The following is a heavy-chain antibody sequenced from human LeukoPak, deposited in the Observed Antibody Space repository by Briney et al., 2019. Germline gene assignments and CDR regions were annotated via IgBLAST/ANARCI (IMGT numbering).Heavy chain of an antibody. CDR3: ASDGIAAAGWNWFDP. V-gene: IGHV4-59*07. Sequence: SDTLSLTCTVSGGSISSYYWSWIRQPPGGGLEGVGYIYYCGNNNYNPSLKSLVTISVDTYKNLFSLKLSSVTAADTAVYYCASDGIAAAGWNWFDPWGQGTLVTVSS. CDR1: GGSISSYY. CDR2: IYYCGNN. D-gene: IGHD6-13*01. J-gene: IGHJ5*02.